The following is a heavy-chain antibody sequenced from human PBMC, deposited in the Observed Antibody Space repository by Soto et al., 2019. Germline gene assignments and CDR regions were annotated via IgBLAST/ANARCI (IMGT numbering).Heavy chain of an antibody. J-gene: IGHJ3*02. V-gene: IGHV3-15*01. CDR1: GFTFSNAW. CDR2: IKSKTDGGTT. CDR3: TTPIADYYDSSGYYDAFDI. D-gene: IGHD3-22*01. Sequence: GGSLRLSCAASGFTFSNAWMSWVRQAPGKGLEWVGRIKSKTDGGTTDYAAPVKGRFTISRDDSKNTLYLQMNSLKTEDTAVYYCTTPIADYYDSSGYYDAFDIWGQGTMVTVSS.